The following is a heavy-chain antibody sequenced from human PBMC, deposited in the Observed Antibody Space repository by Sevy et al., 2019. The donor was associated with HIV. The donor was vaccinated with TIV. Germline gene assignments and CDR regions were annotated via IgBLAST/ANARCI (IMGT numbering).Heavy chain of an antibody. V-gene: IGHV3-23*01. Sequence: GESLKISCAASGFTFSSYAMSWVRQAPGKGLEWVSAISGSGGSTYYADSVKGRFTISRDNSKNTLYLQMNSLRAEDTAVYYCAKDRISGYYTWFDPWGQGTLVTVSS. J-gene: IGHJ5*02. CDR3: AKDRISGYYTWFDP. CDR1: GFTFSSYA. D-gene: IGHD3-3*01. CDR2: ISGSGGST.